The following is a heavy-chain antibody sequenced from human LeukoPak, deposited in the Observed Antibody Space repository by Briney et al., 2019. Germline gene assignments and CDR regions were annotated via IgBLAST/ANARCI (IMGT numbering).Heavy chain of an antibody. CDR2: IIPIFGTA. J-gene: IGHJ4*02. Sequence: ASVKVSCKASGGTFSSYAISWVRQAPGQGLEWMGGIIPIFGTANYAQKFQGRVTITTDESTSTAYMELRSLRSDDTAVYYCARGARDYDILTGYYTPSDYWGQGTLVTVSS. D-gene: IGHD3-9*01. CDR3: ARGARDYDILTGYYTPSDY. V-gene: IGHV1-69*05. CDR1: GGTFSSYA.